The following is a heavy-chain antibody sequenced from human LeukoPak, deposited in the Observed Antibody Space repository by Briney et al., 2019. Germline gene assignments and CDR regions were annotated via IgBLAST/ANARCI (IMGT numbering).Heavy chain of an antibody. D-gene: IGHD3-22*01. J-gene: IGHJ4*02. Sequence: GGSLRLSCAASGFTFSSYAMSWVRQAPGKGLEWVSAISGSGGSSYHADSVKGRFTISRDKSKNTLYLQMNSLRAEDTAVYYCAKSTPIYYYDSSGYYDYWGQGTLVTVSS. V-gene: IGHV3-23*01. CDR1: GFTFSSYA. CDR2: ISGSGGSS. CDR3: AKSTPIYYYDSSGYYDY.